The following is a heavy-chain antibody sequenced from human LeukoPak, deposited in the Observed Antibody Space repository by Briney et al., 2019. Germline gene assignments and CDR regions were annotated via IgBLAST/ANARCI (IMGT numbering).Heavy chain of an antibody. D-gene: IGHD3-10*01. CDR1: GFTFTNYY. CDR3: ARVDNYDSGTYYMDWLDP. CDR2: ISAYNGKT. J-gene: IGHJ5*02. V-gene: IGHV1-18*01. Sequence: ASVKVSCEASGFTFTNYYITWVRQAPGQGLEWMGWISAYNGKTNYAQNLQDRVTMTTDTTTSTAYMEVRSLRSGDTAVYYCARVDNYDSGTYYMDWLDPWGQGTLVTVSS.